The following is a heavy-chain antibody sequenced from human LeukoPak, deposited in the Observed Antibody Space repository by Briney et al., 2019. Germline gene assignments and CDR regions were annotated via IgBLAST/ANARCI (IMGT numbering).Heavy chain of an antibody. J-gene: IGHJ4*02. V-gene: IGHV3-30*02. CDR1: GFSFSTYG. D-gene: IGHD3-3*01. Sequence: GGSLRLSCTTSGFSFSTYGIHWVRQAPGKGLEWVAFIRSDSSNKYYADSVRGRFTISRDNAKNTLYLQMNSLRAEDTAVYYCARVRKGYDFWSGPPLDYWGQGTLVTVSS. CDR3: ARVRKGYDFWSGPPLDY. CDR2: IRSDSSNK.